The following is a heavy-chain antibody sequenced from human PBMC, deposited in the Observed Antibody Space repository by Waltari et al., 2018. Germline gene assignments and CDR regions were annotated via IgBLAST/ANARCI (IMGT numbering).Heavy chain of an antibody. CDR2: INHSGST. D-gene: IGHD3-10*01. CDR3: ARGGYYGSGSRN. CDR1: GGSFSGYY. V-gene: IGHV4-34*01. Sequence: QVQLQESGAGLLKPSETLSLTCAVYGGSFSGYYWSWIRQPPGKGLGWIGEINHSGSTNHSPSLKSRVTISVDPSKNQFSLRRSAVTAGDTAVYYCARGGYYGSGSRNWGQGTLVTVSS. J-gene: IGHJ4*02.